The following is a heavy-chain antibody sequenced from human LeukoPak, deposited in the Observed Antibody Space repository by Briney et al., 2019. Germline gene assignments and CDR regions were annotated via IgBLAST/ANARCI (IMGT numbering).Heavy chain of an antibody. CDR2: IYTSGST. D-gene: IGHD6-19*01. CDR3: ARGLGSGWSNPASQDNGNDY. CDR1: GGSNSSGTYY. V-gene: IGHV4-61*02. J-gene: IGHJ4*02. Sequence: PSQTLSLTCTVSGGSNSSGTYYWSWIRQPAGKGLEWIGRIYTSGSTKYNPSLRSRVTISVDTSKNQFSLKMRSVTAADTAVYYCARGLGSGWSNPASQDNGNDYWGQGTLVTVSS.